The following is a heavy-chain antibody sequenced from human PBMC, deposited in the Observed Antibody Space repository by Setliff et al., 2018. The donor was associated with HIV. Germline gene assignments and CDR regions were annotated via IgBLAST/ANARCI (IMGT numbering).Heavy chain of an antibody. CDR1: GDSVSSASYY. V-gene: IGHV4-61*01. Sequence: SETLSLTCTVSGDSVSSASYYWSWIRQPPGKGLAWLGYIYYSGTTKYNPSLKSRVTISVDTSKNQFSLKLSSVTAADTAVYYCASEAWTSYRSSSGYYYYYMDVWGKGTTVTVSS. J-gene: IGHJ6*03. CDR3: ASEAWTSYRSSSGYYYYYMDV. CDR2: IYYSGTT. D-gene: IGHD6-6*01.